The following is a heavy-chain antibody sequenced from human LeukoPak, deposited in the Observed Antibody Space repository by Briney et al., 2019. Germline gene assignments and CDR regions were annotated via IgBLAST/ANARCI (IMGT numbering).Heavy chain of an antibody. J-gene: IGHJ4*02. CDR2: INHRGST. Sequence: SETLPLTCAVYGGSFSDYYWSWVRQPPGKGLEWIGEINHRGSTNYNPSLKSRVTISVDTSKNQFSLKLTSVTAADTAVYYCAGSSVIGLDYWGQGTLVTVSS. CDR1: GGSFSDYY. CDR3: AGSSVIGLDY. V-gene: IGHV4-34*01. D-gene: IGHD4-11*01.